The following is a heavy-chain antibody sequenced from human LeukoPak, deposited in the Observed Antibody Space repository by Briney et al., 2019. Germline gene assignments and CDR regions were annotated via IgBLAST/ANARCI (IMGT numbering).Heavy chain of an antibody. CDR3: ARDPFRTDWVTAGRTVYQRPPVYFEY. V-gene: IGHV1-24*01. CDR2: FDAEDGET. D-gene: IGHD2-2*01. CDR1: GYTLTELS. J-gene: IGHJ4*02. Sequence: ASLTVSCKDSGYTLTELSMHWERLAPGKGLEWLGRFDAEDGETICAQKFQGRVTMTADRSTDTAYMELSSLRSEDTAVYYCARDPFRTDWVTAGRTVYQRPPVYFEYWGQGTLVTVSS.